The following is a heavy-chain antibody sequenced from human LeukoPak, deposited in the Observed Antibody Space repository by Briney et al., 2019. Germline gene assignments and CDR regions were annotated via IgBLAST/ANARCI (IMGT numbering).Heavy chain of an antibody. J-gene: IGHJ4*02. CDR1: GGSISSSVYY. D-gene: IGHD6-25*01. Sequence: KTSETLSLTCTVSGGSISSSVYYWGWIRQPPGKGLEWIGSIYYSGSTYYNPSLKSRITISVDTSKNQFSLRLSSVTAADTAVYYCARWAYSSGPATYYFDYWGQGTLVTVSS. CDR3: ARWAYSSGPATYYFDY. V-gene: IGHV4-39*01. CDR2: IYYSGST.